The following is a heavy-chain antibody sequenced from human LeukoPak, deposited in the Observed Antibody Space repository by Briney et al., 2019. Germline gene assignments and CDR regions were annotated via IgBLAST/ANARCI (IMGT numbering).Heavy chain of an antibody. D-gene: IGHD2-2*02. CDR2: ISGSGGST. CDR3: AKHRVGKWVVVPAAIGLGYYYYMDV. CDR1: GFTFSSYA. J-gene: IGHJ6*03. V-gene: IGHV3-23*01. Sequence: GSLRLSCAASGFTFSSYAMSWVRQAPGKGLEWVSAISGSGGSTYYADSVKGRFTISRDNSKNTLYLQMNSLRAEDTAVYYCAKHRVGKWVVVPAAIGLGYYYYMDVWGKGTTVTVSS.